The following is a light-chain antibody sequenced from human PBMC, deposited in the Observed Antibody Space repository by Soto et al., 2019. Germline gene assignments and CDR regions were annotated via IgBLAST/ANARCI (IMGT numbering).Light chain of an antibody. V-gene: IGLV2-14*01. Sequence: QSALTQPASVSGSPGQSITISCTGTSSDVGGYNYVSWYQQYPGKAPKLMIYDVTNRPSGVSNRFSGSKSGNTASLTISGLQAEDEADDYCSSCASSSPWVFGGGTKLTVL. J-gene: IGLJ2*01. CDR2: DVT. CDR1: SSDVGGYNY. CDR3: SSCASSSPWV.